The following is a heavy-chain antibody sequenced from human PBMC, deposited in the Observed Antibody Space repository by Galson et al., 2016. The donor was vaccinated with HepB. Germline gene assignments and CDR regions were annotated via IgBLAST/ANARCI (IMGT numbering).Heavy chain of an antibody. D-gene: IGHD3-10*01. V-gene: IGHV3-23*01. Sequence: SLRLSCAASGFSVTDYGMNWVRQAPGKGLEWVSGISIFGGETFYADSVKGRFTISRDKNENTVHPQRSRLRAKDTAIYYCAKDRDYFRYHHNGMDVWGQGTAVTVAS. CDR1: GFSVTDYG. J-gene: IGHJ6*02. CDR3: AKDRDYFRYHHNGMDV. CDR2: ISIFGGET.